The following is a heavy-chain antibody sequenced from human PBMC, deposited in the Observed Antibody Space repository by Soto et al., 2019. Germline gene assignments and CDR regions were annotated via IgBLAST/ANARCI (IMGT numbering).Heavy chain of an antibody. CDR2: VFYSGST. V-gene: IGHV4-39*01. Sequence: QLQLQESGPGLVKPSETLSLTCTVSGASISDTSYSWGWIRQPPGKGLEWIGRVFYSGSTSYTPSLKSRVTISVDTSKNLFSLIVTSVTAADTAVYYCARRTRGAYGSGTYFDYWGRGTPVTVSS. CDR3: ARRTRGAYGSGTYFDY. CDR1: GASISDTSYS. J-gene: IGHJ4*02. D-gene: IGHD3-10*01.